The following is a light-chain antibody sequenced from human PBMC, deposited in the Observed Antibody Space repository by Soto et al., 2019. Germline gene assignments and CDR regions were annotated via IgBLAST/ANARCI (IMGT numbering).Light chain of an antibody. CDR1: QSISRS. V-gene: IGKV1-39*01. J-gene: IGKJ2*01. CDR3: QQSYSTPYT. CDR2: AAS. Sequence: DIQMTQSPSSLSASVGDRVTITCRASQSISRSLNCYQQKPGKAPKLLIYAASSLQSGVPSRFSGSGSGTDFTLTISSLQPEDFATYSCQQSYSTPYTFGQGTKLEIK.